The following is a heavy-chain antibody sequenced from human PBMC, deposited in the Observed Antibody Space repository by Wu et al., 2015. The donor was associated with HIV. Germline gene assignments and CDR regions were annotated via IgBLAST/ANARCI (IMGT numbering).Heavy chain of an antibody. D-gene: IGHD3-22*01. Sequence: QVQLVQSGAEVKKPGASVKVSCKASGYTFTDYYLHWVRQAPGQGLEWMGCINPNSGGTNSAQKFQGRVTMTRDTSVSTAYMDLSRLRSDDTALYYCARVGFADHYDSSGYYGAFDIWGQGDNGHRLF. J-gene: IGHJ3*02. CDR1: GYTFTDYY. V-gene: IGHV1-2*02. CDR3: ARVGFADHYDSSGYYGAFDI. CDR2: INPNSGGT.